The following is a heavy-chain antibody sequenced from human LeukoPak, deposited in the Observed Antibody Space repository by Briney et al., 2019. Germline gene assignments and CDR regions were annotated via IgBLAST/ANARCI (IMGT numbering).Heavy chain of an antibody. D-gene: IGHD3-10*01. V-gene: IGHV4-4*07. J-gene: IGHJ3*02. CDR3: VYGSGSYRAMRGAFDI. CDR1: GGSITSYY. Sequence: SETLSLTCTVSGGSITSYYWSWIRQSAGKGLEWIGRIYITGSTTYNPSLKSRVTMSLDTSKNQFSLKLSSVTAADTAVYYCVYGSGSYRAMRGAFDIWGQGTMVTVSS. CDR2: IYITGST.